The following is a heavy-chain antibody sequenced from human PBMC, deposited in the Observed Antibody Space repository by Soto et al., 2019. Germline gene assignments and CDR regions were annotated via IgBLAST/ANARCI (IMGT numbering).Heavy chain of an antibody. J-gene: IGHJ3*02. Sequence: SETLCLTCTFSGGSIISYYWSWIRQPPGKGLEWIGYIYYSGSTNYNPSLKSRVTISVDTSKNQFSLKLSSVTAADTAVYYCARGWGLLYDAFDIWGQGTMVTVSS. CDR3: ARGWGLLYDAFDI. D-gene: IGHD1-26*01. CDR2: IYYSGST. V-gene: IGHV4-59*01. CDR1: GGSIISYY.